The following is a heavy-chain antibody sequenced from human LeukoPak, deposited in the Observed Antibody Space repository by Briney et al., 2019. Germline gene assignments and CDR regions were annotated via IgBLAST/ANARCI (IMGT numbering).Heavy chain of an antibody. V-gene: IGHV1-46*01. D-gene: IGHD1-26*01. CDR2: INPSGGST. CDR1: GYTFTSYY. Sequence: GASVKVSCKASGYTFTSYYMHWVRQAPGQGLEWMGIINPSGGSTSYAQKFQGRVTMTRDTSISTAYMELSRLRSDDTAVYYCARDLEGAATDAFDIWGQGTMVTVSS. CDR3: ARDLEGAATDAFDI. J-gene: IGHJ3*02.